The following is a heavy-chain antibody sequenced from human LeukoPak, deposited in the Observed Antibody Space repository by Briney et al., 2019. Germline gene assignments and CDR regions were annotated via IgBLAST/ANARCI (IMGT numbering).Heavy chain of an antibody. CDR3: ARVATEQWFDP. CDR2: IYYSGST. Sequence: SETLSLTCTVSGGSISSGDYYWSWIRQPPGKGLEWIGYIYYSGSTYYNPSLKSRVTISVDTSKNQFSLKLSSATAADTAVYYCARVATEQWFDPWGQGTLVTVSS. D-gene: IGHD1/OR15-1a*01. V-gene: IGHV4-30-4*08. CDR1: GGSISSGDYY. J-gene: IGHJ5*02.